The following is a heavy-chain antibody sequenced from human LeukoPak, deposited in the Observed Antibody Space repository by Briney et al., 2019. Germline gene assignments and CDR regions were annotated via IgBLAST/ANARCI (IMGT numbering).Heavy chain of an antibody. Sequence: SETLSLTCTVSGGSISSYYWSWIRQPPGQGLDWIGYIYYSGRTNYNPSLKSRVTISVDTSKNQFSLTLSSVTAADTAVYYYAREGWNDPDACDIWGQGTMDTVSS. CDR3: AREGWNDPDACDI. D-gene: IGHD1-1*01. J-gene: IGHJ3*02. CDR2: IYYSGRT. CDR1: GGSISSYY. V-gene: IGHV4-59*01.